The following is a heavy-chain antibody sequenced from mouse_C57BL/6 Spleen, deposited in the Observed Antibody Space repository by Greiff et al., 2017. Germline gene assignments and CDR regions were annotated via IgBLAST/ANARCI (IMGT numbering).Heavy chain of an antibody. V-gene: IGHV5-16*01. D-gene: IGHD1-1*01. CDR1: GFTFSDYY. J-gene: IGHJ1*03. Sequence: EVKLMESEGGLVQPGSSMKLSCTASGFTFSDYYMAWVRQVPEKGLEWVANINYDGSSTYYLDSLKSRFIISRDDAKNILYLQMSSLKSEDTATYYCARGGYYCSSYDWYFDVWGTGTTVTVSS. CDR3: ARGGYYCSSYDWYFDV. CDR2: INYDGSST.